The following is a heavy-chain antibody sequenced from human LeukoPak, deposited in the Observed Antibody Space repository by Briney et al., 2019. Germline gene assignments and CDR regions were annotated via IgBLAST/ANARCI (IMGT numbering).Heavy chain of an antibody. CDR3: AKGAYGMDV. V-gene: IGHV3-23*01. J-gene: IGHJ6*02. CDR1: GFTFSNYA. CDR2: VSGSGGIT. Sequence: PGGSLRLSCAASGFTFSNYAMTWVRQAPGKGLEWVSSVSGSGGITYCADSVKGRFTISRDNSNNTLYLQMNSLRAEDTAVYYCAKGAYGMDVWGQGTTVTVSS.